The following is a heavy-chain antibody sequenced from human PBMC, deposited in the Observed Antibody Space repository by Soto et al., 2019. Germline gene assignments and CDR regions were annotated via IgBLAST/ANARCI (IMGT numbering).Heavy chain of an antibody. D-gene: IGHD3-10*01. J-gene: IGHJ4*02. CDR3: AREPTRYYGSGSRFDY. V-gene: IGHV1-69*13. CDR2: IIPIFGTA. Sequence: GALVKVSCKASGGTFSSYSISWVRQAPGQGLEWMGGIIPIFGTANYAQKFQGRVTITADESTSTAYMELSSLRSEDTAVYYCAREPTRYYGSGSRFDYWGQGTLVTVSS. CDR1: GGTFSSYS.